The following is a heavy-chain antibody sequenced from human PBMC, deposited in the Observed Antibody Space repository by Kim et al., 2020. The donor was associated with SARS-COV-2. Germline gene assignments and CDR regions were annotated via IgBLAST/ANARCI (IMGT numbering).Heavy chain of an antibody. V-gene: IGHV4-39*01. CDR3: VASWGYNFCSGAFDH. J-gene: IGHJ2*01. CDR1: TVSINNDRFY. Sequence: SETLSLSCSVSTVSINNDRFYWGWVRQAPGKGLEWIATSHYSGNTFYNVSLKSRVSISLDVSRKQFSLNLKSMTDGDTAVYFCVASWGYNFCSGAFDHWG. D-gene: IGHD3-3*01. CDR2: SHYSGNT.